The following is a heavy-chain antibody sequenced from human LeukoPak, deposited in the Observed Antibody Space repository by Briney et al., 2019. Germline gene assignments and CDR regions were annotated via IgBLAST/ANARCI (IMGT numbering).Heavy chain of an antibody. Sequence: GSSVKVSCKASGGTFSSYAISWVRQAPGQGLEWMGGIIPIFGTANYAQKFQGRVTITADESTSTAYMELSSLRSEDTAVYYCARGEFGLLAGTSWFDPWGQGTLVTVSS. CDR3: ARGEFGLLAGTSWFDP. CDR2: IIPIFGTA. J-gene: IGHJ5*02. V-gene: IGHV1-69*01. CDR1: GGTFSSYA. D-gene: IGHD6-19*01.